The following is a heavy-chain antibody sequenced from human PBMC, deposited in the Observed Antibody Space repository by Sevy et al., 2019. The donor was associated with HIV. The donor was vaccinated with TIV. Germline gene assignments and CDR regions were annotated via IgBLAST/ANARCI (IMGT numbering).Heavy chain of an antibody. CDR3: ARAPPYSGLDY. J-gene: IGHJ4*02. D-gene: IGHD2-15*01. V-gene: IGHV3-48*01. CDR2: ISHSSTTI. Sequence: GGSLRLSCAASGFTFSSYSMNWVRQAPGKGLEWVSYISHSSTTIYYEVSVKGRFTISRDTAKNSLYLQMHSLRAEDTAVYYCARAPPYSGLDYWGRGTLVTVSS. CDR1: GFTFSSYS.